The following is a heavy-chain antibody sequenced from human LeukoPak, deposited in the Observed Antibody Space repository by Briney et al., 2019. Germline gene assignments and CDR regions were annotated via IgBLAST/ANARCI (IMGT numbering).Heavy chain of an antibody. D-gene: IGHD5-18*01. CDR2: IIPIFGTA. J-gene: IGHJ4*02. V-gene: IGHV1-69*13. CDR3: ASKRGYSYGLDY. Sequence: ASVKVSCKASGGTFSSYAISWVRQAPGQGLEWMGGIIPIFGTANYAQKFQGRVTIPADESTSTGYMEPSSLRSEDTAVYYCASKRGYSYGLDYWGQGTLVTVSS. CDR1: GGTFSSYA.